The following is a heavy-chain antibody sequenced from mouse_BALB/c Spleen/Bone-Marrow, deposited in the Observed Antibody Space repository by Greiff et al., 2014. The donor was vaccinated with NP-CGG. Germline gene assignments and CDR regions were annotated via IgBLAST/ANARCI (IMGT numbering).Heavy chain of an antibody. V-gene: IGHV1-4*01. J-gene: IGHJ2*01. CDR3: ARGGTRYYFDY. D-gene: IGHD3-3*01. CDR1: GYTFTYYT. CDR2: INPSSGSA. Sequence: VQLQQSGAEVARPGASVKMSCKASGYTFTYYTMQWVKQRTGQGLEWIGYINPSSGSAYYNQNFKDKATLTADKSSSTAYMQLTSLTSEDSAVYYCARGGTRYYFDYWGQGTTLTVSS.